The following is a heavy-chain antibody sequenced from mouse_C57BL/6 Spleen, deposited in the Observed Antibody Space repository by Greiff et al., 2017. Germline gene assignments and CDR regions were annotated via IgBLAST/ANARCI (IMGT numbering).Heavy chain of an antibody. Sequence: QVQLQQSGAELVRPGASVTLSCKASGYIFTDYEMHWVKQTPVHGLEWIGAIDPETGGTAYNQKFKGKAILTADKSSSTAYMELRSLTSEDSAVYYCTRGYSNYGLDYWGQGTSVTVSS. V-gene: IGHV1-15*01. J-gene: IGHJ4*01. CDR3: TRGYSNYGLDY. CDR2: IDPETGGT. D-gene: IGHD2-5*01. CDR1: GYIFTDYE.